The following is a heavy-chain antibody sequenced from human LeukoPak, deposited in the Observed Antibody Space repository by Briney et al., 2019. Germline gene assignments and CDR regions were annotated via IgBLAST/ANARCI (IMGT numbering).Heavy chain of an antibody. J-gene: IGHJ4*02. CDR1: GGSISDYC. Sequence: SETLSLTCTVSGGSISDYCWSWIRQPPGKELEWIGYISYRGGATYNPSLKSRVTMSVDTSKSQFSLKLNSVTAADTAVYYCARYYCPNGICSGFDYWGQGIPVTVSS. D-gene: IGHD2-8*01. V-gene: IGHV4-59*08. CDR2: ISYRGGA. CDR3: ARYYCPNGICSGFDY.